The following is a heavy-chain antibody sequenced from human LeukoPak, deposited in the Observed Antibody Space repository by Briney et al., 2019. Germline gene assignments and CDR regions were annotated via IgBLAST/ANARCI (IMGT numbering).Heavy chain of an antibody. CDR1: GFTFSNYG. CDR3: AKNWGNYYYYYMDV. D-gene: IGHD3-16*01. J-gene: IGHJ6*03. Sequence: GGSLRLSCAASGFTFSNYGMHWVRQAPGKGLEWVAFIRYDEINKYYADSVKGRFTISRDNSKNTLYLQMNSLRAEDTAVYYCAKNWGNYYYYYMDVWGQGTTVTVSS. V-gene: IGHV3-30*02. CDR2: IRYDEINK.